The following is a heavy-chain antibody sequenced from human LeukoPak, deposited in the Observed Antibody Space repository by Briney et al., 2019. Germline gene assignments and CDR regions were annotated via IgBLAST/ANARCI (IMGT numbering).Heavy chain of an antibody. J-gene: IGHJ3*02. CDR3: ARSVYDSSGYYSGAFDI. D-gene: IGHD3-22*01. Sequence: SETLSLTCTVSGGSISSSRYYWGWIRQPPGKGLEWIGYIYYSGSTNYNPSLKSRVTISVDTSKNQFSLKLSSVTAADTAVYYCARSVYDSSGYYSGAFDIWGQGTMVTVSS. V-gene: IGHV4-61*05. CDR2: IYYSGST. CDR1: GGSISSSRYY.